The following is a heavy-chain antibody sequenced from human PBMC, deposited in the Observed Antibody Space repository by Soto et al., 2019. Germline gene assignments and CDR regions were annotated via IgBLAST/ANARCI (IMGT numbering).Heavy chain of an antibody. D-gene: IGHD3-9*01. V-gene: IGHV1-2*02. CDR2: INPNSGDT. CDR1: GYIFTGYH. CDR3: ARDARGTRGFDEMDI. Sequence: ASVKVSCKASGYIFTGYHIHWVRQAPGRGLEWMGWINPNSGDTEYTQNFQGRVTMTRDTSFNLVYMEMSGLMSDDTAVYYCARDARGTRGFDEMDIWGQGTTVTVSS. J-gene: IGHJ6*02.